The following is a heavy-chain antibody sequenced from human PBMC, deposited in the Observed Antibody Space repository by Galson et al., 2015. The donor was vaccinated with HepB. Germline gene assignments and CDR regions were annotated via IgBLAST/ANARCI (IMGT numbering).Heavy chain of an antibody. CDR3: ARAYYGDYVVWAFDI. Sequence: SVKVSCKASGGTFSSYTISWVRQAPGQGLEWMGRIIPILGIANYAQKFQGRVTITADKSTSTAYMELSSLRSEDTAVYYCARAYYGDYVVWAFDIWGQGTMVTVSS. CDR1: GGTFSSYT. D-gene: IGHD4-17*01. V-gene: IGHV1-69*02. CDR2: IIPILGIA. J-gene: IGHJ3*02.